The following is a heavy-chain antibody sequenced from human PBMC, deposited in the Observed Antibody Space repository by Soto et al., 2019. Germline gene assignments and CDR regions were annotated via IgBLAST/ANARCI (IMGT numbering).Heavy chain of an antibody. J-gene: IGHJ4*02. V-gene: IGHV4-39*01. CDR1: GVSISSTSYY. CDR2: IYYGGSS. CDR3: ARHGSY. Sequence: PSETLSLTCTVSGVSISSTSYYWGWFRQPPGKGLEWIGTIYYGGSSYSNPSLKSRVTISLDTSKNQFSLTLTSVTAADTAVYYRARHGSYWGQGTLVTVSS.